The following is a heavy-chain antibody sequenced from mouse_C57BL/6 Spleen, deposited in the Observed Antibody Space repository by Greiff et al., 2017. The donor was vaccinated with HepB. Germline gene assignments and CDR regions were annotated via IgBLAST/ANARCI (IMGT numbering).Heavy chain of an antibody. Sequence: EVNVVESGEGLVKPGGSLKLSCEASGFTFSSYAMSWVRQTPEKRLEWVAYISSGGDYIYYEETVKGRFTISRDNARNTLYLQMSSLKSKDTAMYYCTIAQELRKMRAWFAYWGQGTLVTVSA. D-gene: IGHD1-3*01. V-gene: IGHV5-9-1*02. J-gene: IGHJ3*01. CDR3: TIAQELRKMRAWFAY. CDR1: GFTFSSYA. CDR2: ISSGGDYI.